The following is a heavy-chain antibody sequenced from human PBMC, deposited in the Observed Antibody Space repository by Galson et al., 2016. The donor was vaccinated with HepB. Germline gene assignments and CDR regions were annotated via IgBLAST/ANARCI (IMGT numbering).Heavy chain of an antibody. D-gene: IGHD3/OR15-3a*01. CDR1: GGSITDIDSF. CDR3: ARLDTSFSLDPPTPFDY. CDR2: IYYIGTT. Sequence: SETLSLTCTVSGGSITDIDSFWGWVRQPPGKGLEYIVSIYYIGTTYYNPSLKSRVTISVDTSKNQFSLKLTSVTAADTAHYYCARLDTSFSLDPPTPFDYWGQGALVTVSS. V-gene: IGHV4-39*01. J-gene: IGHJ4*02.